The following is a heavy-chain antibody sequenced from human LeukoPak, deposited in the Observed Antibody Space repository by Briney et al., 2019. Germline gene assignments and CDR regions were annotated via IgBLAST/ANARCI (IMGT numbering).Heavy chain of an antibody. D-gene: IGHD2-21*02. J-gene: IGHJ3*02. CDR3: ARTDDAFHI. CDR1: GGSISSYY. CDR2: IYYSGST. Sequence: SETLSLTCTVSGGSISSYYWSWIRQPPGKGLEWIGYIYYSGSTNYNPSLKSRVTISLVMSKNQISLKLSSVTTADTAMYYCARTDDAFHIWGHGTTVTVSS. V-gene: IGHV4-59*01.